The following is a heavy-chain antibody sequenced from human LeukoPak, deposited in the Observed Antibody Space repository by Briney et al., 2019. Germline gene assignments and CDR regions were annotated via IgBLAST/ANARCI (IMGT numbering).Heavy chain of an antibody. CDR2: IYDSGST. CDR1: GGSISSYY. Sequence: SETLSLTCSVSGGSISSYYWSWIRQPPGKGLEWIGYIYDSGSTNYESPLKSRVTMSGDTSKDQFSLKLSSVTAADTAVYYCARHAESGYDRFDHWGQGTLVTVSS. CDR3: ARHAESGYDRFDH. V-gene: IGHV4-59*08. D-gene: IGHD5-12*01. J-gene: IGHJ4*02.